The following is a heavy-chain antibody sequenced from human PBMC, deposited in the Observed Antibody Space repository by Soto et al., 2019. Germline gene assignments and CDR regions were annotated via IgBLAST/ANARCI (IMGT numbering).Heavy chain of an antibody. CDR2: IGSSSSYI. V-gene: IGHV3-21*01. D-gene: IGHD5-12*01. Sequence: EVQLVESGGGLVKPGGSLRLSCAASGFNFSSYTMNWVRQAPGKGLEWVSSIGSSSSYIYYADSVKGRFTISRDNAESSLYLQMNSLRDDDTALYYCARDRYGDYVFDSWGQGTLVTVSS. CDR3: ARDRYGDYVFDS. CDR1: GFNFSSYT. J-gene: IGHJ4*02.